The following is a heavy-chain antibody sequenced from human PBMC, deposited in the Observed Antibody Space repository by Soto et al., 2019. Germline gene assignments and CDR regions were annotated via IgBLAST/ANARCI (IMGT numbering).Heavy chain of an antibody. CDR1: GGTFSSYT. V-gene: IGHV1-69*01. CDR2: ISPIFGTP. D-gene: IGHD1-26*01. Sequence: QVQLVQSGAEVKKPGSSVTVSCKASGGTFSSYTISWVRQAPGQGLEWMAGISPIFGTPIYAQKFQDRVTITADGSTLPAYMEMNRLTSEDTGVYYCARVVVGSRPSLDYWGQGTLVTISS. J-gene: IGHJ4*02. CDR3: ARVVVGSRPSLDY.